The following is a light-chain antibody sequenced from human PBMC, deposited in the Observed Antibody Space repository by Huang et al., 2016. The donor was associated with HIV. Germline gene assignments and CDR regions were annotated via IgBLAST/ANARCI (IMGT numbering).Light chain of an antibody. CDR3: QQRSDWPPT. J-gene: IGKJ1*01. CDR1: QSVSVY. V-gene: IGKV3-11*01. Sequence: EIVLAQSPVTLSLSPGERATLACRASQSVSVYLAWYQQKAGQPPRLLIYNASNRATGIPARFSGSGSRTDFTLTISSLEPEDFAVYYCQQRSDWPPTFGRGTKVEIK. CDR2: NAS.